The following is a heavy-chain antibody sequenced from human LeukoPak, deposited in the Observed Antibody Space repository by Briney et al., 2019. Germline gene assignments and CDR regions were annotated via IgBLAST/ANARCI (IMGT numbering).Heavy chain of an antibody. CDR3: ARGMTYYYDSSGYSSAEYDAFDI. Sequence: GASVKVSCTASGYTFTSYDINWVRQATGQGLEWMGWMNPNSGNTGYAQKFQGRVTITRNTSISTAYMELSSLRSEDTAVYYCARGMTYYYDSSGYSSAEYDAFDIWGQGTMVTVSS. CDR1: GYTFTSYD. D-gene: IGHD3-22*01. J-gene: IGHJ3*02. V-gene: IGHV1-8*03. CDR2: MNPNSGNT.